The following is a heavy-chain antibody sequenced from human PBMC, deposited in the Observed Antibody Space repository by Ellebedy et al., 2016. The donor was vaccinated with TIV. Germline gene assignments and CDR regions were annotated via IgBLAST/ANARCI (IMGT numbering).Heavy chain of an antibody. V-gene: IGHV3-23*01. D-gene: IGHD7-27*01. J-gene: IGHJ4*02. CDR2: ISDSGDST. CDR1: GFISSSYA. CDR3: AKVSTPLTGDPSSFDY. Sequence: PGGSLRLSCAASGFISSSYAMSWVRQAPGKGLEWVSIISDSGDSTYYSDSVKGRFTISRDDSKNTFFLQMNSLRAEDTAVYYCAKVSTPLTGDPSSFDYWGQGTLVTVSS.